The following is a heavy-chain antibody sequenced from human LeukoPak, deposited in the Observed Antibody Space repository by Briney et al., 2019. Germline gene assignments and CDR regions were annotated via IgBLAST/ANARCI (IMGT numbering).Heavy chain of an antibody. Sequence: SETLSLTCTVSGGSISSSSYYWGWIRQPPGKGLEWIGSIYYSGSTYYNPSLKSRVTISVDTSKNQFSLKLSSVTAADTAVYYCARLRYSSFANFDYWGQGTLVTVSS. J-gene: IGHJ4*02. CDR2: IYYSGST. V-gene: IGHV4-39*01. D-gene: IGHD6-13*01. CDR1: GGSISSSSYY. CDR3: ARLRYSSFANFDY.